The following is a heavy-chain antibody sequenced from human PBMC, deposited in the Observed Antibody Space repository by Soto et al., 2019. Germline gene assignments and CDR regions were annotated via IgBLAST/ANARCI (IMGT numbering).Heavy chain of an antibody. CDR1: GGSISSYY. V-gene: IGHV4-59*08. CDR2: IYYSGST. D-gene: IGHD2-8*01. J-gene: IGHJ6*03. Sequence: QVQLQESGPGLVKPSETLSLTCTVSGGSISSYYWSWIRQPPGKGLEWIGYIYYSGSTNYNPSLKSRVTISVDTSKNQFSLKLSSVTAADTAVYYCARFHTQAIVPLAYYYYYMDVWGKGTTVTVSS. CDR3: ARFHTQAIVPLAYYYYYMDV.